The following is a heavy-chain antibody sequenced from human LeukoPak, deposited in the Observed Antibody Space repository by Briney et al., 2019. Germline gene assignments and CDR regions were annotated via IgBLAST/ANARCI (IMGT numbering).Heavy chain of an antibody. D-gene: IGHD3-10*01. V-gene: IGHV3-74*01. CDR1: GFTFSSYW. CDR3: ARDHSDYRDSGSYSGDLDY. J-gene: IGHJ4*02. Sequence: GGSLRLSCTASGFTFSSYWMHWVRQAPGKGLIWVSRIDSDGSGTTYADSVKGRFTISRDNAKNTLYLQMNSLRAEDTAVYYCARDHSDYRDSGSYSGDLDYWGQGTLVTVSS. CDR2: IDSDGSGT.